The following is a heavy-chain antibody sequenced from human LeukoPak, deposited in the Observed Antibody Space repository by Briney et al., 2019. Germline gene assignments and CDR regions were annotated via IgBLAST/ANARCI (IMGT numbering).Heavy chain of an antibody. CDR2: INPNSGGT. V-gene: IGHV1-2*06. D-gene: IGHD3-3*01. J-gene: IGHJ4*02. Sequence: ASVKVSCKASGYTFTGYYMHWVRQAPGQGLEWMGRINPNSGGTNYAQKFQGRVTMTRDTSISTAYMELSRLRSDDTAVYYCARDRWVEWLLLDYWGQGTLVTVSS. CDR3: ARDRWVEWLLLDY. CDR1: GYTFTGYY.